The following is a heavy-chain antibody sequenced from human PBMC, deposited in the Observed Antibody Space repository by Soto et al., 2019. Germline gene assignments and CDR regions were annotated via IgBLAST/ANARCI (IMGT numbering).Heavy chain of an antibody. CDR3: ARLSYYDFWSGYYSPDYGMDV. CDR1: GGSVSSGSYY. V-gene: IGHV4-61*01. CDR2: IYYSGST. D-gene: IGHD3-3*01. J-gene: IGHJ6*02. Sequence: PSETLSLTCTVSGGSVSSGSYYWSWIRQPPGKGLEWIGYIYYSGSTNYNPSLKSRVTISVDTSKNQFSLKLSSVTAADTAVYYCARLSYYDFWSGYYSPDYGMDVWGQGTTVTVSS.